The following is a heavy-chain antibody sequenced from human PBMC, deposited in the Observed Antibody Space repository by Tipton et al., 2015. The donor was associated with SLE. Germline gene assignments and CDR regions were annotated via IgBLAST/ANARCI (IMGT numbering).Heavy chain of an antibody. V-gene: IGHV4-39*01. CDR3: ARHRGVTIFGVVSGGEWFDY. Sequence: TLSLTCTVSGGSISGGSYYWGWIRQPPGKGLEWIGTIYYSGSTYYNPSLKSRVTISVDTSKNQFSLKLNSVTVADTAVYYCARHRGVTIFGVVSGGEWFDYWRQGLLVAVFS. J-gene: IGHJ4*02. CDR1: GGSISGGSYY. D-gene: IGHD3-3*01. CDR2: IYYSGST.